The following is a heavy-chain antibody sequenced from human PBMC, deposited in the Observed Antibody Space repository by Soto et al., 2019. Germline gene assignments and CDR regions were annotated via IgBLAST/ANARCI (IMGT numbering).Heavy chain of an antibody. Sequence: QVQLQQWGAGLLKPSETLSLTCAVYGGSFSGYYWSWIRQPPGKGLEWIGEINHSGSTNYNPSLKSRVTISVDTSKNQFSLKLSSVTAADTAVYYCRSTRGALRTFDYWGQGTLVTVSS. CDR3: RSTRGALRTFDY. V-gene: IGHV4-34*01. J-gene: IGHJ4*02. D-gene: IGHD3-10*01. CDR1: GGSFSGYY. CDR2: INHSGST.